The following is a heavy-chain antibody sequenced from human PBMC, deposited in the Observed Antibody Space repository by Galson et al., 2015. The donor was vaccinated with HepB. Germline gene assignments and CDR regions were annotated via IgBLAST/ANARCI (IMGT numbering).Heavy chain of an antibody. CDR3: ARQRRRKWMPFYFDY. CDR2: IYYTGGT. D-gene: IGHD5-12*01. J-gene: IGHJ4*02. CDR1: SGSISSDNYY. Sequence: SETLSLTCTVSSGSISSDNYYWGWIRQPPGKGLEWIGTIYYTGGTYYNPSLKSRVTISIDTSKNQFFLKMNSVTAADTAVYYCARQRRRKWMPFYFDYWGQGNLVTVSS. V-gene: IGHV4-39*01.